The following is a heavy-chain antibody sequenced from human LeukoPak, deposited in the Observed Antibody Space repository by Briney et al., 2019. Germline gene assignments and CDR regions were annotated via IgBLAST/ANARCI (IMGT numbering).Heavy chain of an antibody. CDR2: INHSGST. V-gene: IGHV4-34*01. CDR3: ARSFYDSSGVAFES. CDR1: GGSFSGYY. Sequence: TTSETLSLTCAVYGGSFSGYYWSWIRQPPGKGLEWIGEINHSGSTNYNPSLKSRVTISVDTSKNQFSLQLNSVTPEDTAVYYCARSFYDSSGVAFESWGQGTLVTVSS. J-gene: IGHJ4*02. D-gene: IGHD3-22*01.